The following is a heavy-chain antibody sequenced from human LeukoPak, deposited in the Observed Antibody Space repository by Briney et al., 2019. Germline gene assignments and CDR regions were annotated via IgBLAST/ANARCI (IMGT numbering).Heavy chain of an antibody. CDR1: GFTFSSYW. D-gene: IGHD3-10*01. J-gene: IGHJ4*02. CDR2: INSDGSST. CDR3: LVRGIVNFDYFDY. Sequence: GGSLRLSCAASGFTFSSYWMHWVRQAPGKGLGWVSRINSDGSSTNYADSVMGRFTISRDNANNTLYLQMNSLSAEDPGVYYCLVRGIVNFDYFDYWGKGTLVTVSS. V-gene: IGHV3-74*01.